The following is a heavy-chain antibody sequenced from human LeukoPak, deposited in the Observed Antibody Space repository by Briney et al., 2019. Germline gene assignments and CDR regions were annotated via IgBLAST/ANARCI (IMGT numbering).Heavy chain of an antibody. CDR2: IYYTGNT. CDR1: GGSISSYY. J-gene: IGHJ6*03. V-gene: IGHV4-59*01. Sequence: SETLSLTCTVSGGSISSYYWSWIRQPPGKGLEWIGYIYYTGNTNYNPSLMGRVTISVDTSKNQFSLRLSSVTAADTAVYYCARTTEAHSWRTRYYDYYMDVWGKGTTVTVSS. D-gene: IGHD6-13*01. CDR3: ARTTEAHSWRTRYYDYYMDV.